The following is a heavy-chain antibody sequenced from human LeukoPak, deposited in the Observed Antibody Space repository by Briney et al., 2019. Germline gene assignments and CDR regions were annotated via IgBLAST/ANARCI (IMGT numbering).Heavy chain of an antibody. CDR2: IKQDGSEK. CDR1: GFTFSSYW. J-gene: IGHJ4*02. V-gene: IGHV3-7*01. Sequence: GGSLRLSCAASGFTFSSYWMSWVRQAPGKGLEWVADIKQDGSEKYYVDSVKGRFTISRDNAKNSLYLQMNSLRAEDAALYYCALTPDYYGSGSFDYWGQGTLVTVSS. D-gene: IGHD3-10*01. CDR3: ALTPDYYGSGSFDY.